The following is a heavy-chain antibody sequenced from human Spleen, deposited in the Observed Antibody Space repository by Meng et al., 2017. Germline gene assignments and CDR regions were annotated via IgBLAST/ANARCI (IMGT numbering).Heavy chain of an antibody. CDR1: GGSINSGDYY. V-gene: IGHV4-31*01. CDR3: ASSGWYRGPNYFDY. CDR2: IYYSGST. Sequence: QVQTQEPGPGLVKPSQTLSLTCTVSGGSINSGDYYWSWIRQHPGKGLEWIGYIYYSGSTYYNPSLKSLVTISVDPSKNQFSLMVSSVTAADTAVYYCASSGWYRGPNYFDYWGQGTLVTVSS. D-gene: IGHD6-19*01. J-gene: IGHJ4*01.